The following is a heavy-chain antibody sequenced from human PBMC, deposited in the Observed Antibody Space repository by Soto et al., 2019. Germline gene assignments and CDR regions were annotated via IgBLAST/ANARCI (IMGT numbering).Heavy chain of an antibody. J-gene: IGHJ4*02. CDR3: ARDAPGAAPY. CDR2: INYRGST. CDR1: GGSMSSGDYY. V-gene: IGHV4-31*03. D-gene: IGHD6-13*01. Sequence: QVQLQESGPGLVKPSQTLSLTCTVSGGSMSSGDYYWNWIRQHPEKGLEWMGYINYRGSTFYNPSLKSRLTISVDTSKNQFSLKLTSVTAADTAMYSCARDAPGAAPYWGQGTLVTVSS.